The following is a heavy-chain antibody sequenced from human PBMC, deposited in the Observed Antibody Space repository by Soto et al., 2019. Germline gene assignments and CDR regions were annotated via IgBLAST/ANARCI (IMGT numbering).Heavy chain of an antibody. J-gene: IGHJ3*02. CDR3: ARDLVGSYLVWAFDI. CDR2: INPSGGST. D-gene: IGHD1-26*01. Sequence: ASVKVSCKASGYTFTSYYMHWVRQAPGQGLEWMGIINPSGGSTSYAQKLQGRVTMTTDTSTSTAYMELRSLRSDDTAVYYCARDLVGSYLVWAFDIWGQGTMVTVSS. CDR1: GYTFTSYY. V-gene: IGHV1-46*01.